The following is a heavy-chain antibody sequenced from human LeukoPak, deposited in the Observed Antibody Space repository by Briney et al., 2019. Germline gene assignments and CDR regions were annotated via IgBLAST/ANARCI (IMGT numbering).Heavy chain of an antibody. Sequence: GGSLRLSCAASGFTFSSYGMHWVRQAPGKGLEWVAVISYDGSNKYYADSVKGRFTISRDNSKNTLYLQMNSLRAEDTAVYYCARIMVRGVTNYYYYGTDVWGQGTTVTVSS. CDR1: GFTFSSYG. CDR2: ISYDGSNK. J-gene: IGHJ6*02. D-gene: IGHD3-10*01. V-gene: IGHV3-30*03. CDR3: ARIMVRGVTNYYYYGTDV.